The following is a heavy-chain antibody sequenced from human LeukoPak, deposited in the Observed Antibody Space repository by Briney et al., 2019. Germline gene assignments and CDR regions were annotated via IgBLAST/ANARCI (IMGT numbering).Heavy chain of an antibody. CDR2: IYYSGST. D-gene: IGHD3-10*01. CDR3: AATGTFYKTVDY. CDR1: SISSYY. V-gene: IGHV4-59*08. Sequence: SETLSLTCTVGSISSYYWSWIRQPPGKGLEWIGYIYYSGSTNYNPSLKSRVTISVDTSKNQFSLNLSSVTAADTAVYYCAATGTFYKTVDYWGQGTLVTVSS. J-gene: IGHJ4*02.